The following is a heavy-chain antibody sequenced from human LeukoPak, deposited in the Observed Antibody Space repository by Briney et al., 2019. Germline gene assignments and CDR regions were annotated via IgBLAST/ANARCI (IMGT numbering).Heavy chain of an antibody. D-gene: IGHD5-18*01. CDR2: THHSGAT. J-gene: IGHJ4*02. CDR1: GVSISSNY. Sequence: SETLSLTCSVSGVSISSNYWSWIRQPPGKGLEWLGYTHHSGATSYNPSLKSRSTMSLDTSNNQFSLKLSSVTAADTAVYYCARSSGHSYGDFDYWGQGNLVTVSS. V-gene: IGHV4-59*01. CDR3: ARSSGHSYGDFDY.